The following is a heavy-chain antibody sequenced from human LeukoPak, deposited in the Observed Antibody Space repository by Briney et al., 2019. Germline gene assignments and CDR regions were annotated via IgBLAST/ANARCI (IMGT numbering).Heavy chain of an antibody. CDR1: GYTFTSYA. J-gene: IGHJ5*02. CDR2: INAGNGNT. D-gene: IGHD2-2*01. V-gene: IGHV1-3*01. CDR3: ARVRYQIPNHNWFDP. Sequence: GASVKVSCKASGYTFTSYAMHWVRQAPGQRLEWMGGINAGNGNTKYSQKFQGRVTITRDTSASTAYMELSSLRSEDTAVHYCARVRYQIPNHNWFDPWGQGTLVTVSS.